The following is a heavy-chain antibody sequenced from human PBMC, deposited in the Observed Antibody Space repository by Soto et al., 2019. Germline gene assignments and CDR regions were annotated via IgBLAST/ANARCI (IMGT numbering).Heavy chain of an antibody. CDR1: GFTFGSYA. V-gene: IGHV3-23*01. Sequence: EVQLLESGGDLVQPGGSLRLSCAASGFTFGSYAMIWVRQAPGKGLVWVSTISSSGDSAYYADSVKGRFTVSRDNSMNTLYMQRNSLRAEDTAVYYCAKSETALSYGFDPWGQGTVVTVSS. D-gene: IGHD5-18*01. J-gene: IGHJ5*02. CDR3: AKSETALSYGFDP. CDR2: ISSSGDSA.